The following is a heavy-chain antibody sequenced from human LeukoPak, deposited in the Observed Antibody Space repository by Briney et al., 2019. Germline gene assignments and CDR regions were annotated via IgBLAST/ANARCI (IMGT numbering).Heavy chain of an antibody. CDR2: IYHSGST. CDR3: ARGSMVRGGYYFDY. V-gene: IGHV4-30-2*01. J-gene: IGHJ4*02. CDR1: GGSISSGGYS. Sequence: SETLSLTCAVSGGSISSGGYSWSWIRQLPGKGLEWIGYIYHSGSTYYNPSLKSRVTISVDRSKNQFSLKLSSVTAADTAVYYCARGSMVRGGYYFDYWGQGTLVTASS. D-gene: IGHD3-10*01.